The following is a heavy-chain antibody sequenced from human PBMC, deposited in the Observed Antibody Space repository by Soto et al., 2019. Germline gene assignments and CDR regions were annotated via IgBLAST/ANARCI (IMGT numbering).Heavy chain of an antibody. CDR3: ARDTEGYKGMDV. Sequence: PGGSLRLSCEASGFTFTFESYGMNWVRQATGKGLEWVAYISSLGHTTYYADSVKGRFTISRDNAKNLLFLEMNTLRGEDTAVYYCARDTEGYKGMDVWGQGTTVTVSS. J-gene: IGHJ6*02. CDR1: GFTFTFESYG. D-gene: IGHD1-1*01. CDR2: ISSLGHTT. V-gene: IGHV3-48*03.